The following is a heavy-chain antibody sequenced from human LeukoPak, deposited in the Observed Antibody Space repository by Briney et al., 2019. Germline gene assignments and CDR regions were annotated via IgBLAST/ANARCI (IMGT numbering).Heavy chain of an antibody. D-gene: IGHD2-15*01. J-gene: IGHJ4*02. CDR3: TTRSPARYCSDGACYSSADY. CDR2: ISASGGDT. CDR1: GFTFSSYA. Sequence: GGSLRLSCAASGFTFSSYAMSWVRQAPGKGLEWISGISASGGDTHYTDSVKGRFTISRDNAKNTLYLQMNSLNTEDTAMYYCTTRSPARYCSDGACYSSADYWGQGTLVTVSS. V-gene: IGHV3-23*01.